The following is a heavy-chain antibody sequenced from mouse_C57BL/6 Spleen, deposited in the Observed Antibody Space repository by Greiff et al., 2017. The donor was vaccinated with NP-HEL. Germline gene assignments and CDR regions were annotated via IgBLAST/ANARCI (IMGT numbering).Heavy chain of an antibody. J-gene: IGHJ2*01. V-gene: IGHV1-55*01. CDR2: IYPGSGST. CDR1: GYTFTSYW. CDR3: ARYPSLLRYQRDY. Sequence: QVQLKQPGAELVKPGASVKMSCKASGYTFTSYWITWVKQRPGQGLEWIGDIYPGSGSTNYNEKFKSKATLTVDTSSSTAYMQLSSLTSEDSAVYYCARYPSLLRYQRDYWGQGTTLTVSS. D-gene: IGHD1-1*01.